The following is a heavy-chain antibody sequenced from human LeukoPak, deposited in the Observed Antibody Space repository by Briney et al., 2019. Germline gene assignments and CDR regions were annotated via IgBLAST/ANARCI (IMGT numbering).Heavy chain of an antibody. CDR3: ARDGGSYSADY. Sequence: ASVKVSCKASGYPFINYHMHWVRQAPGQGLEWLGIINPRDDYKNYAQKFQGRITITRDTSTSTVYMDLSSPTSDDTAVYYCARDGGSYSADYWGQGTLVTVSS. CDR1: GYPFINYH. CDR2: INPRDDYK. D-gene: IGHD1-26*01. J-gene: IGHJ4*02. V-gene: IGHV1-46*01.